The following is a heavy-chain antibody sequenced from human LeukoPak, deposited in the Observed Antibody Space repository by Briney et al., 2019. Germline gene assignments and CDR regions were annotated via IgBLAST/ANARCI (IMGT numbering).Heavy chain of an antibody. Sequence: GRSLRLSCAASGFTFSSYWMSWVRQAPGKGLEWVANIKQDGSVKYYVDSVKGRFTISRDNAKNSLYLQMNSLRAEDTAVYYCARGIRYFDWLPWGQGTLVTVSS. CDR2: IKQDGSVK. V-gene: IGHV3-7*03. CDR3: ARGIRYFDWLP. J-gene: IGHJ5*02. D-gene: IGHD3-9*01. CDR1: GFTFSSYW.